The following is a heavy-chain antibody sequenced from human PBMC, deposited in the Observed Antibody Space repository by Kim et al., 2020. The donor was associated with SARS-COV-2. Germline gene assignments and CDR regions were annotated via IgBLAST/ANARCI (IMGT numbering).Heavy chain of an antibody. J-gene: IGHJ6*02. D-gene: IGHD2-2*02. V-gene: IGHV5-10-1*01. CDR3: AGVVPAAIFHMDV. Sequence: YGPSFQGHVTISADKSISTAYLQWSSLKASDTAMYYCAGVVPAAIFHMDVWGQGTTVTVSS.